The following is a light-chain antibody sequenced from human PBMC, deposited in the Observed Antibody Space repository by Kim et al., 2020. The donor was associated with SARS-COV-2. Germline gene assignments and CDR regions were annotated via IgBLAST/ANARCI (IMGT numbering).Light chain of an antibody. CDR1: QDINNY. Sequence: DSRMTQSPSSLSASVGDRVTISCRASQDINNYLAWYQHKPGKAPKLLIYSASVLQVGVPSRFSGSGSGTDFTLTISNLQPEDVATYCCQRYYSAPWTFGQGTKVDIK. CDR2: SAS. CDR3: QRYYSAPWT. V-gene: IGKV1-27*01. J-gene: IGKJ1*01.